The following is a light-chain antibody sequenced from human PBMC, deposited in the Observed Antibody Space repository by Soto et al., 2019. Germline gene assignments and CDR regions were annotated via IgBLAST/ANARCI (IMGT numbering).Light chain of an antibody. CDR3: QQYGSSPRGT. V-gene: IGKV3-20*01. CDR1: QSVRSDY. J-gene: IGKJ1*01. CDR2: GVS. Sequence: EIVLTQSPATLSLYPGDRATLSCRASQSVRSDYFAWYQQEPGQAPRVIIFGVSTRATGIPDRFSGSGSGTDFTLTISRLEPEDFAVYYCQQYGSSPRGTFGQGSKV.